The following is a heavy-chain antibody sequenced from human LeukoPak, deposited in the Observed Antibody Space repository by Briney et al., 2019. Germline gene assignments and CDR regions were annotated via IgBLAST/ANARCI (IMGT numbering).Heavy chain of an antibody. Sequence: SETLSLTCAVYGGSFSGYYWSWIRQPAGKGLEWIGRIYTSGSTNYNPSLKSRVTMSVDTSKNQFSLKLSSVTAADTAVYYCARHSLTITMVRGVLDYWGQGTLVTVSS. J-gene: IGHJ4*02. CDR1: GGSFSGYY. D-gene: IGHD3-10*01. V-gene: IGHV4-59*10. CDR2: IYTSGST. CDR3: ARHSLTITMVRGVLDY.